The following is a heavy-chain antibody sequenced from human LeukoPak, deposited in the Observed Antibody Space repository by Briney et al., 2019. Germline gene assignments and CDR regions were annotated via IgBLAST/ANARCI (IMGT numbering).Heavy chain of an antibody. CDR2: IYYSGST. CDR3: ARTLYGDYGFDAFDI. Sequence: SETLSLTCTVSGGSISSYYWSRIRQPPGKGLEWIGYIYYSGSTNYNPSLKSRVTISVDTSKNQFSLKLSSVTAADTAVYYCARTLYGDYGFDAFDIWGQGTMVTVSS. CDR1: GGSISSYY. V-gene: IGHV4-59*01. D-gene: IGHD4-17*01. J-gene: IGHJ3*02.